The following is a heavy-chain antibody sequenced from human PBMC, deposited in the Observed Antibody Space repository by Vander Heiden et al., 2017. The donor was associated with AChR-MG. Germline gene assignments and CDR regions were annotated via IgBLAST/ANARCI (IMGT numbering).Heavy chain of an antibody. CDR1: GFTFSSNS. CDR2: ISSSSSTI. D-gene: IGHD3-16*01. V-gene: IGHV3-48*02. CDR3: ARELGDPNYYYYGMDV. Sequence: EVQLVESGGGWVQPGGSLRLSCAASGFTFSSNSMNGVGQAPGKGLEWVSYISSSSSTIYYADSVEGRFTISRDNAKKSLYLQMNSMRDEDTAVYYCARELGDPNYYYYGMDVWGQGTTVTVSS. J-gene: IGHJ6*02.